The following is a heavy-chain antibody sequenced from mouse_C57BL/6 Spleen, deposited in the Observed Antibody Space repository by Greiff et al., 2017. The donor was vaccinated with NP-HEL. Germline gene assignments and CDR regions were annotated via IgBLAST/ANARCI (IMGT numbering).Heavy chain of an antibody. D-gene: IGHD2-4*01. CDR3: ARPYDYDADWYFDV. J-gene: IGHJ1*03. Sequence: QVQLQQSGAELARPGASVKLSCKASGYTFTSYGISWVKQRTGQGLEWIGEISPRSGNTYYNEKFKGKATLTADKSSSTAYMELRSLTSEDSAVYFCARPYDYDADWYFDVWGTGTTVTVSS. CDR1: GYTFTSYG. CDR2: ISPRSGNT. V-gene: IGHV1-81*01.